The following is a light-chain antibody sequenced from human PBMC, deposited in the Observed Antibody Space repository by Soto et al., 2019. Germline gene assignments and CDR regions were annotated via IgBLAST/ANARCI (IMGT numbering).Light chain of an antibody. CDR1: SSDVGGYNY. CDR2: EVT. J-gene: IGLJ2*01. V-gene: IGLV2-14*01. Sequence: QSALTQPASVSGSLGQSITISCTGTSSDVGGYNYVSWYQQHPGKDPKVVIFEVTYRPSGVSSRFSGSKSGNTASLTVSGLQAEDEGDYYCSSYTSTSIMVFGGGTKVTVL. CDR3: SSYTSTSIMV.